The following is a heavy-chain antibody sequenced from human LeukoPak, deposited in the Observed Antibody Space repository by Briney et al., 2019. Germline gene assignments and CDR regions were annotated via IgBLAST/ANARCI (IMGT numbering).Heavy chain of an antibody. CDR3: ARDRGWELFDY. D-gene: IGHD1-26*01. V-gene: IGHV4-61*01. Sequence: SETLSLICTVSGGSVSSGRYYWSWIRQPPGKGLEWIGYISYSGSTNYNHSLKSRVTISVDTSKNQFSLKLSSVTAADTAVYYCARDRGWELFDYWGQGALVTVSS. CDR2: ISYSGST. J-gene: IGHJ4*02. CDR1: GGSVSSGRYY.